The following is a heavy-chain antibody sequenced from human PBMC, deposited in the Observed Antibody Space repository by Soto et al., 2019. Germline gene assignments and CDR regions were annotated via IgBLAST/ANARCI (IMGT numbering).Heavy chain of an antibody. CDR1: GGTIGDYS. J-gene: IGHJ4*02. D-gene: IGHD4-4*01. CDR2: IFYRGET. Sequence: SETLSLTCSVSGGTIGDYSCNWIWQPPWKGLEWLGYIFYRGETKYNPSHSLWSRVSISTSNNKVSLTLTSVTAADTAVYFCARGSNSNFEGPIVWGPGTLVLVSS. V-gene: IGHV4-59*13. CDR3: ARGSNSNFEGPIV.